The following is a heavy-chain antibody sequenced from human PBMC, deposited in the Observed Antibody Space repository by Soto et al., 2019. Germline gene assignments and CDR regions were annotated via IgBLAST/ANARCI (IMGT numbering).Heavy chain of an antibody. CDR3: AHSELSVWYGEGAFYYYMDG. V-gene: IGHV2-5*02. Sequence: SGPTLVNPTQTLTLTCTFSGFSLSTSGVGVGWIRQPPGKALEWLALIYWDDDKRYSPSLKSRLTITKDTSKNQVVLTMTNMDPVDTATYYCAHSELSVWYGEGAFYYYMDGWGKGTSVTGSS. J-gene: IGHJ6*03. D-gene: IGHD6-19*01. CDR1: GFSLSTSGVG. CDR2: IYWDDDK.